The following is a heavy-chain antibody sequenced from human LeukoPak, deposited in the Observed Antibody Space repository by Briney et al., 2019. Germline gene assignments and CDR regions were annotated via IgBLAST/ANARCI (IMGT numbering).Heavy chain of an antibody. CDR2: IYSGGST. D-gene: IGHD3-9*01. CDR3: AREDILTGFDY. CDR1: GFTVSSNY. Sequence: GGSLRLSCAASGFTVSSNYMSWVRQAPGKGLEWVSVIYSGGSTYYADSVKGRFTISRDNYKNTLYLQMNSLRAEDTDVYYCAREDILTGFDYWGQGTLVTVSS. J-gene: IGHJ4*02. V-gene: IGHV3-53*01.